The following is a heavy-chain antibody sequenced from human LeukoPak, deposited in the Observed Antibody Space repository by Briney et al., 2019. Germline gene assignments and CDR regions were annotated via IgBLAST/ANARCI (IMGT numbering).Heavy chain of an antibody. CDR2: IHYSGST. D-gene: IGHD3-10*01. CDR1: GGSISSYY. CDR3: ARGRRTSMVRGVIVYYFDY. J-gene: IGHJ4*02. V-gene: IGHV4-59*01. Sequence: SETLSLTCTVSGGSISSYYWSWIRQPPGKGLEWIGYIHYSGSTNYNPSLKSRVTISVDTSKNQFSLKLSSVTAADTAVYYCARGRRTSMVRGVIVYYFDYWGQGTLVTVSS.